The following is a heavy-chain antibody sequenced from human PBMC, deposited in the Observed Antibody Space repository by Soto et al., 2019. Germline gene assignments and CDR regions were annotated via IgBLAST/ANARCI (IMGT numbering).Heavy chain of an antibody. Sequence: PGGSLRLSCAASRFPFSTYGMHWVRQAPGKGLEWVAVISSAGGGKYYADPVKGRCTISRDNSKNTLYLQMNILRSVDTALYYCAKGHDIVVVPTVDYWGQGILVTVSS. CDR2: ISSAGGGK. D-gene: IGHD2-15*01. V-gene: IGHV3-30*18. CDR3: AKGHDIVVVPTVDY. J-gene: IGHJ4*02. CDR1: RFPFSTYG.